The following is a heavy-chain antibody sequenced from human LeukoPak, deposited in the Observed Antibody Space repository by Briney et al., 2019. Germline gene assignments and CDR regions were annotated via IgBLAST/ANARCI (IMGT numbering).Heavy chain of an antibody. V-gene: IGHV4-59*01. J-gene: IGHJ4*02. CDR3: ARARYSGSYFYIDY. CDR2: IYYSGST. CDR1: GGSISSYY. D-gene: IGHD1-26*01. Sequence: PSETLSLTCTVSGGSISSYYWSWIRQPPGKGLEWIGYIYYSGSTNYNPSLKSRVTISVDTSKIQFSLKLSSVTAADTAVYYCARARYSGSYFYIDYWGQGTLVTVSS.